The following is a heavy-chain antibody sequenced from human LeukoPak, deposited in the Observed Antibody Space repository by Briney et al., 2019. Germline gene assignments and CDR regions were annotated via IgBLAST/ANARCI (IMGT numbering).Heavy chain of an antibody. CDR2: IYYSGST. V-gene: IGHV4-30-4*01. J-gene: IGHJ6*02. Sequence: SETLSLTCTVSGGSISSGDYYWSWIRQPPGKGLEWIGYIYYSGSTYYNPSLKSRVTISVDTSKNQFSLKLSSVTAADTAVYYCARDRRYCSGGSCYLYYYYGMDVWGQGTTVTVSS. CDR3: ARDRRYCSGGSCYLYYYYGMDV. D-gene: IGHD2-15*01. CDR1: GGSISSGDYY.